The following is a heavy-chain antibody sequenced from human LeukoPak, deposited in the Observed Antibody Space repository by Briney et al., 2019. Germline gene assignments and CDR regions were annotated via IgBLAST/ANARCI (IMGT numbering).Heavy chain of an antibody. V-gene: IGHV3-23*01. CDR1: GFTFSSYA. CDR3: ARQLKAYYYMDV. CDR2: INNSGGST. Sequence: GGSLRLSCAASGFTFSSYAMNWVRQAPGKGLAWVSGINNSGGSTYYADSVKGRFTISRDNAKNTLYLQMNSLRAEDTAVYYCARQLKAYYYMDVWGKGTTVTVSS. J-gene: IGHJ6*03. D-gene: IGHD3-10*01.